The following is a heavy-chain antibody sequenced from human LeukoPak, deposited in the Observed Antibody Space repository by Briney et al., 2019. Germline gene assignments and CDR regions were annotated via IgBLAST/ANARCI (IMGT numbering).Heavy chain of an antibody. CDR3: ARGVSYGSGSYYAY. D-gene: IGHD3-10*01. CDR2: MNPNSGNT. J-gene: IGHJ4*02. Sequence: ASVRVSCKASGYTFTSYDINWVRQATGQGLEWMGWMNPNSGNTGYAQKFQGRVTMTRNTSISTAYMELSSLRSEDTAVYYCARGVSYGSGSYYAYWGQGTLVTVSS. V-gene: IGHV1-8*01. CDR1: GYTFTSYD.